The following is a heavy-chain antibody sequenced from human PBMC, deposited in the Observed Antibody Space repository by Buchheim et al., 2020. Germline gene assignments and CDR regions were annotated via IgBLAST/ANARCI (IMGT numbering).Heavy chain of an antibody. CDR2: IYYSGST. CDR3: ARFEIAAAGLYFDY. CDR1: GGSISSYY. J-gene: IGHJ4*02. V-gene: IGHV4-59*01. Sequence: QVQLQESGPGLVKPSETLSLTCTVSGGSISSYYWSWIRQPPGKGLEWIGYIYYSGSTNYNPSLKSRVTISVDTSKNQFSLKLSSVTAADTAVYYCARFEIAAAGLYFDYWGQGTL. D-gene: IGHD6-13*01.